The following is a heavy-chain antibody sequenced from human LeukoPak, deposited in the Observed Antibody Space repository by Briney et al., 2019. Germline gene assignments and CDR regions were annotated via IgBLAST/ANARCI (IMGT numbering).Heavy chain of an antibody. Sequence: SETLSLTCAVYGESFSGYYWSWIRQPPGKGLEWIGEINHSGSTNYDPSLKSRVTISVDTSKNQFSLKLSSVTAADTAVYYCARHGYNAYWGYWGQGTLVTVSS. CDR1: GESFSGYY. CDR2: INHSGST. V-gene: IGHV4-34*01. J-gene: IGHJ4*02. D-gene: IGHD5-24*01. CDR3: ARHGYNAYWGY.